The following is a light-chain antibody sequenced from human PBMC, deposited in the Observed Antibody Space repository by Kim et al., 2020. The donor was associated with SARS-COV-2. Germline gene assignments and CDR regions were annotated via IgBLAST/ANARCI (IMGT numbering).Light chain of an antibody. J-gene: IGLJ2*01. Sequence: GQSIIISCTGTSSDVGGNDYVFWYQQHPGKAPRVMVNNVNNRPSGVSNRFSGSKSGKTASLTISVLQAEDEADYYCSSYTSSSTVIFGGGTQLTVL. V-gene: IGLV2-14*03. CDR1: SSDVGGNDY. CDR2: NVN. CDR3: SSYTSSSTVI.